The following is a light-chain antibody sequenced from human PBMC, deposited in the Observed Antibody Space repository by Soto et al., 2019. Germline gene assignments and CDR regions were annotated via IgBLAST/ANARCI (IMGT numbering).Light chain of an antibody. Sequence: QSALTQPASVSASPGQSITISCTGTSSDVGGYNYVSWYQQHPGKAPKLIIYEVNNRPSGVSNRFSGSKSGNTASLTISGLQPEDEADYYCTSYTSRNTYCFGSGTKVTVL. CDR3: TSYTSRNTYC. CDR2: EVN. J-gene: IGLJ1*01. V-gene: IGLV2-14*01. CDR1: SSDVGGYNY.